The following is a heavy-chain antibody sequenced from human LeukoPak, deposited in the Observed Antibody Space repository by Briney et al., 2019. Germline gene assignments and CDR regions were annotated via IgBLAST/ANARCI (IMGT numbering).Heavy chain of an antibody. J-gene: IGHJ4*02. CDR1: DGSISSGGYS. V-gene: IGHV4-30-2*01. D-gene: IGHD3-9*01. CDR3: EQKTAYEILTGFDY. Sequence: SQTLSLTCAVSDGSISSGGYSWSWIRQPPGKRLEWSGNIYHSGSTYYNPSLKSRVTISIDRSKNQFSLKLSSVTAADTAVFFFEQKTAYEILTGFDYWGQGTLVTVSS. CDR2: IYHSGST.